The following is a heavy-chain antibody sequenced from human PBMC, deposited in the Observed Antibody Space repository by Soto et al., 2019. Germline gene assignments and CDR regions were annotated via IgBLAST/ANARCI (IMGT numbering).Heavy chain of an antibody. Sequence: EVQLVESGGGLVQPGGSLRLSCAASGFTFSTYWMHWVRQAPEKGLLWVSHINGDGSYTDFADSVKGRFTISRDNAKNTVYLQMQSLRVEDTAVYFCVRTWHGSDIWGPGTMVTVSS. CDR2: INGDGSYT. J-gene: IGHJ3*02. CDR1: GFTFSTYW. V-gene: IGHV3-74*01. CDR3: VRTWHGSDI.